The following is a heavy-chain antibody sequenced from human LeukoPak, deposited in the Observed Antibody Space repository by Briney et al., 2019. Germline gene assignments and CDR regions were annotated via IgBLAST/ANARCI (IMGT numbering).Heavy chain of an antibody. D-gene: IGHD1-26*01. CDR1: GYTFTGYY. CDR3: ARVAYSGSYHFDY. J-gene: IGHJ4*02. V-gene: IGHV1-2*02. CDR2: INPNSGGT. Sequence: ASVNVSCKASGYTFTGYYMHWVRQAPGQGLEWMGWINPNSGGTNYAQKFQGRVTMTRGTSISTAYVELSRLRSDDTAVYYCARVAYSGSYHFDYWGQGTLVTVSS.